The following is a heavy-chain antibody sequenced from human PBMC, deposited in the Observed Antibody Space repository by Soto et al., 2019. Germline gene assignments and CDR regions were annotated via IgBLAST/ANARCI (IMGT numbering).Heavy chain of an antibody. Sequence: TLSLTCTVSGGSISSSSYYWGWIRQPPGKGLEWIGSIYYSGSTYYNPSLKSRVTISVDTSKNQFSLKLSSVTAADTAVYYCAGQYVRSYNWFDPWGQGTLVTVSS. CDR2: IYYSGST. CDR1: GGSISSSSYY. D-gene: IGHD3-16*01. CDR3: AGQYVRSYNWFDP. J-gene: IGHJ5*02. V-gene: IGHV4-39*01.